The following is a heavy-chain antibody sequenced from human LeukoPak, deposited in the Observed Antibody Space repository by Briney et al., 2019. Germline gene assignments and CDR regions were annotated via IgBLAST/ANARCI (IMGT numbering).Heavy chain of an antibody. Sequence: ASVKVSCKASGYTFTSYGISWVRQAPGQGLEWMGWISVNNGNTNYALRLQGRVTMTTDTSTSTAYMELSSLRSEDTAVYYCATLGPRYYDILTGYYKGSFVWSDWGQGTLVTVSS. J-gene: IGHJ4*02. CDR3: ATLGPRYYDILTGYYKGSFVWSD. CDR1: GYTFTSYG. D-gene: IGHD3-9*01. CDR2: ISVNNGNT. V-gene: IGHV1-18*01.